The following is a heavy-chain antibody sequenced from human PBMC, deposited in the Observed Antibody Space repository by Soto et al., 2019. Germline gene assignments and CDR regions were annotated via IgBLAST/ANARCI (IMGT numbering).Heavy chain of an antibody. J-gene: IGHJ4*02. CDR2: ISGSGDST. V-gene: IGHV3-23*01. CDR3: AKDSGSGGSCYPTHFDC. CDR1: GFTFRNYV. Sequence: GGSLRLSCGASGFTFRNYVMSWVRQAPGKGLEWVSAISGSGDSTYYADSVKGRFTISRDNSKNTLDLQMNSLRAEDTATYYCAKDSGSGGSCYPTHFDCWGQGTLVTVSS. D-gene: IGHD2-15*01.